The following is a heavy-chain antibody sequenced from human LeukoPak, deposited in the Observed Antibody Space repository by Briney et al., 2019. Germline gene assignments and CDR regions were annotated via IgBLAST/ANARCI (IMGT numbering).Heavy chain of an antibody. CDR3: ARAHLRNRDGYKLFDY. Sequence: GGSLRLSCAASGFIFSRYSMNWVRQAPGKGLEWVSYISSSSSTIYYADSVKGRFTISRDNAKNSLYLQMNSLRAEDTAVYYCARAHLRNRDGYKLFDYWGQGTLVTISS. CDR1: GFIFSRYS. CDR2: ISSSSSTI. D-gene: IGHD5-24*01. V-gene: IGHV3-48*01. J-gene: IGHJ4*02.